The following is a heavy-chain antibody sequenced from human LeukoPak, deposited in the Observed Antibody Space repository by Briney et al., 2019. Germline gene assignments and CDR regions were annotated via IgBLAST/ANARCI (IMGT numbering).Heavy chain of an antibody. Sequence: ASVKVSCKASGYTFTGYYMHWVRQAPGQGLEWMGWINPNSGGTNYAQKFQGRVTMTRDTSISTAYMELSRLRSDDTAVYYCARALPYFYWFDPWGQGTLVTVSS. CDR2: INPNSGGT. V-gene: IGHV1-2*02. CDR1: GYTFTGYY. CDR3: ARALPYFYWFDP. J-gene: IGHJ5*02. D-gene: IGHD3-3*01.